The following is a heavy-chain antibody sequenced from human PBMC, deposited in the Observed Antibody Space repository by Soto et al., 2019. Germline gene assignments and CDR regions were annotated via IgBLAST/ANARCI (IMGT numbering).Heavy chain of an antibody. Sequence: SETLSLTCTVSGGSISSYYWSWIRQPPGKGLEWIGYIYYSGSTDYNPSLKSRVTISVDRSKNQFSLKLSSVTAADTAVYFCARVSLGYCSSTSCYVYYYYMDVWGKGTTVTVSS. D-gene: IGHD2-2*01. CDR2: IYYSGST. J-gene: IGHJ6*03. V-gene: IGHV4-59*01. CDR3: ARVSLGYCSSTSCYVYYYYMDV. CDR1: GGSISSYY.